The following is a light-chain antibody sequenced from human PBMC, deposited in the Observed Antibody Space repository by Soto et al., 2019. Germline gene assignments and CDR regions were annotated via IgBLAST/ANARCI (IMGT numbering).Light chain of an antibody. CDR1: QXXXSSSNNNNY. Sequence: ESLLTHAHDTLPVXXGERATIHXXTXQXXXSSSNNNNYLAWYQQKPGQPPKVLIYWASTRETGVPVRFSASGSGTDFTLTISILQTQDVTVYYCQHYCSIPLSFGEVTKV. J-gene: IGKJ4*01. CDR3: QHYCSIPLS. CDR2: WAS. V-gene: IGKV4-1*01.